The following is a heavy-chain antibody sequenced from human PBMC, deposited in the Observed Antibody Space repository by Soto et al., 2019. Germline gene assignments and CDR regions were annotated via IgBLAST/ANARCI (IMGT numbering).Heavy chain of an antibody. V-gene: IGHV4-59*12. J-gene: IGHJ6*02. CDR1: GGSISSYY. CDR3: ARDRRTTDGMDV. CDR2: IYYSGST. Sequence: SETLSLTCTVSGGSISSYYWSWIRQPPGKGLEWIGYIYYSGSTNYNPSLKSRVTISVDTSKNQFSLKLSSVTAEDTAVYYCARDRRTTDGMDVWGQGTTVTVSS. D-gene: IGHD1-7*01.